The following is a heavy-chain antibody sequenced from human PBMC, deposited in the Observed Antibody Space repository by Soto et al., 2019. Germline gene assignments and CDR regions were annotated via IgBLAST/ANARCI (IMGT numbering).Heavy chain of an antibody. Sequence: QVQLQQWGAGLLKPSETLSLTCAVYGGSFSGYYWNWIRQRPGKGLEWIGEINHSGSTNYNPSLKSRVTISVDTSKNQFSLKLSSVTAADTAVYYCARGWGTIFDYWGQGTLVTVSS. J-gene: IGHJ4*02. CDR3: ARGWGTIFDY. CDR2: INHSGST. V-gene: IGHV4-34*01. CDR1: GGSFSGYY. D-gene: IGHD7-27*01.